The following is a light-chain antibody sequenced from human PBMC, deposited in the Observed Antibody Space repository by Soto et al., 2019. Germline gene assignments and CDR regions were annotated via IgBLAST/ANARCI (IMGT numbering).Light chain of an antibody. CDR2: DTN. CDR1: SYNIGLND. J-gene: IGLJ2*01. CDR3: AAWDDSLNGPV. Sequence: QLVLTQPPSASGTPGQTVTISCSGSSYNIGLNDVHWYRQLSGTAPQILIYDTNQQATGVPDRFSGSRSGTSASLAIHGLQSEDEADYHCAAWDDSLNGPVFGGGTTLTVL. V-gene: IGLV1-44*01.